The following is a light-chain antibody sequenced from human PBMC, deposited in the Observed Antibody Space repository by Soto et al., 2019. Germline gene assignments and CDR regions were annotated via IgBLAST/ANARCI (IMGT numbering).Light chain of an antibody. Sequence: DIVMTQSPDSLTVSLGEMATITCKSSQSVLYSSNNKNYIAWYQQKPGQPPKLLIYWASSREPGVPDRFSGSGSGTDFTLSISSLQAEDVAAYSCQQYYNIPHTFGQGTKLEIK. CDR2: WAS. CDR3: QQYYNIPHT. J-gene: IGKJ2*01. V-gene: IGKV4-1*01. CDR1: QSVLYSSNNKNY.